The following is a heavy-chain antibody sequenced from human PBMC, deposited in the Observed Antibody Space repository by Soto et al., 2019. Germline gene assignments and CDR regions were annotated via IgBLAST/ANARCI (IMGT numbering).Heavy chain of an antibody. CDR2: SRNKAKSYTT. CDR1: GLTLSDHY. CDR3: MSPLPTNGMDG. J-gene: IGHJ6*02. Sequence: PGGSLRLSCAASGLTLSDHYIDWVRHAPGKGLEWVGRSRNKAKSYTTDYAASVKGRFAISRDDSKNLLYLQMNSLKTEDTSVYYCMSPLPTNGMDGWGQGTTVTVSS. V-gene: IGHV3-72*01.